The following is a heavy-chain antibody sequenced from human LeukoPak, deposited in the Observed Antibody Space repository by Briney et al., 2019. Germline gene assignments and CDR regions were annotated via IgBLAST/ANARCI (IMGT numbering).Heavy chain of an antibody. J-gene: IGHJ4*02. CDR2: ISSSSSTI. V-gene: IGHV3-48*01. CDR1: GFTFSSYS. D-gene: IGHD7-27*01. Sequence: GGSLRLSCAASGFTFSSYSMYWVRQAPGKGLEWVSYISSSSSTIYYADSVKGRFTISRDSAKNSLYLQMNSLRAEDTAVYYCAVDWGFVYWGQGTLVTVSS. CDR3: AVDWGFVY.